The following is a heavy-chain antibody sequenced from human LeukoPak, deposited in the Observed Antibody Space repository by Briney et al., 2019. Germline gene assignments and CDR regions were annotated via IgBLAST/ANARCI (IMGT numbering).Heavy chain of an antibody. V-gene: IGHV3-7*01. CDR2: IREDGTEK. CDR3: AREPFGYCSSTSSTCGGIVY. CDR1: GFTFSGAW. D-gene: IGHD2-2*01. J-gene: IGHJ4*02. Sequence: GGSLRLSCTASGFTFSGAWMTWVRQAPGKGLEWVANIREDGTEKNYVDSVKGRFTISRDNAKNSLYLQMNSLRAEDTAVYYCAREPFGYCSSTSSTCGGIVYWGQGTLVTVSS.